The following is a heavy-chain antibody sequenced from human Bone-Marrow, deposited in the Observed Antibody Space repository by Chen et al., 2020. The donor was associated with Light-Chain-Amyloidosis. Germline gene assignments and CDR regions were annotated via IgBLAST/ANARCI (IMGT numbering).Heavy chain of an antibody. CDR2: IYPGDSDA. CDR3: ARRRDGYNFDY. J-gene: IGHJ4*02. D-gene: IGHD5-12*01. Sequence: EVQLEQSGPEVKKPGESLKISCKGSGYTFPNYWIGWVRQMPGKGLEWMGGIYPGDSDARYSPSFEGQVTISADKSITTAYLQWRSLKASDTAMYYCARRRDGYNFDYWGQGTLVTVSS. V-gene: IGHV5-51*01. CDR1: GYTFPNYW.